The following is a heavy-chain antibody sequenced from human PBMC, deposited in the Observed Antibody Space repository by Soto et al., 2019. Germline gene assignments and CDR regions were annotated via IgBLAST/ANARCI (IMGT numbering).Heavy chain of an antibody. D-gene: IGHD1-26*01. CDR2: IDNAGSSV. Sequence: EVQLVESGGGLVQPGGSLRLSCAASGFTFSSYWMHWVRQAPGKGLVWVSRIDNAGSSVRYADSVKGRFTISRDNAKNTLYLQMNSLRAEDTAVYYCTRVGGSVSGMDVWGQWTTVTVSS. CDR1: GFTFSSYW. J-gene: IGHJ6*02. CDR3: TRVGGSVSGMDV. V-gene: IGHV3-74*01.